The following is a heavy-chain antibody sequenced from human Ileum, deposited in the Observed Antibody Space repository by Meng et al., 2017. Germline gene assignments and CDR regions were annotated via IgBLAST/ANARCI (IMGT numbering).Heavy chain of an antibody. D-gene: IGHD6-13*01. CDR2: INPNTGNT. CDR3: ARGDSSSLPYYFNY. V-gene: IGHV1-2*02. J-gene: IGHJ4*02. Sequence: QVQLVQAGAEVKKPGASVKVSCKASGYSFTVNFLHWVRLAPGHGLEWIGWINPNTGNTNYAQRFEGRVAMTRDTSINTVYMDLISPTSGDTAVYYCARGDSSSLPYYFNYWGQGTLVTVSS. CDR1: GYSFTVNF.